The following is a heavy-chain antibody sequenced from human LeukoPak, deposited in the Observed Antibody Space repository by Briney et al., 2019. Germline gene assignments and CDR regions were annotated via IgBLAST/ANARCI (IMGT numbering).Heavy chain of an antibody. CDR3: ARSVVPAAPGEN. CDR2: ISYDGSNK. CDR1: GFTFSSYA. V-gene: IGHV3-30*04. Sequence: QAGGSLRLSCAASGFTFSSYAMHWVRQAPGKGLEWVAVISYDGSNKYYADSVKGRFTISRDNSKNTLYLQMNSLRAEDTAVYYCARSVVPAAPGENRGQGTLVTVSS. J-gene: IGHJ4*02. D-gene: IGHD2-2*01.